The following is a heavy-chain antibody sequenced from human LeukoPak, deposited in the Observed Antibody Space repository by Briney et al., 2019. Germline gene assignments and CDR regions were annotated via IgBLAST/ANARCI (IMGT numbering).Heavy chain of an antibody. CDR2: IYPGDSDT. Sequence: GESLKISCKGSGYTFSSNWIGWVRQMPGKGLEWMGIIYPGDSDTRYSPSFQGQVTISADKSISTAYLQWSSLKASDTAMYYCARLAPSIAAFDYWGQGTLVTVSS. J-gene: IGHJ4*02. D-gene: IGHD6-6*01. CDR1: GYTFSSNW. CDR3: ARLAPSIAAFDY. V-gene: IGHV5-51*01.